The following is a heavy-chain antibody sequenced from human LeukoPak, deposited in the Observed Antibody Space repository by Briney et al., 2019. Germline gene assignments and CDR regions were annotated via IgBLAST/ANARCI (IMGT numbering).Heavy chain of an antibody. Sequence: PGGSLRLSCSTSGFTFSTYAMHWVRQAPGKGLEYVAAITSNGGSTYYTDSVKGRFTISRDNSKNTLYLQMSSVRTEDTAVYYCVKPRGSWSPGYFDYWGQGTLVTVSS. CDR3: VKPRGSWSPGYFDY. V-gene: IGHV3-64D*09. J-gene: IGHJ4*02. D-gene: IGHD6-13*01. CDR1: GFTFSTYA. CDR2: ITSNGGST.